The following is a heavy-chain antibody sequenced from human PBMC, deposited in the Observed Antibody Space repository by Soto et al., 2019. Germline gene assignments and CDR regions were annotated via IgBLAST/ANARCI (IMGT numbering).Heavy chain of an antibody. J-gene: IGHJ5*02. CDR2: IVVGSGNT. V-gene: IGHV1-58*01. D-gene: IGHD3-22*01. Sequence: SVTVSCKASGFTFTSSAVQWVRQARGQRLEWIGWIVVGSGNTNYAQKFQERVTITRDMSTSTAYMELSSLRSEDTAVYYCAADRYYDSSGYYNWFDPWGQGTLVTVSS. CDR3: AADRYYDSSGYYNWFDP. CDR1: GFTFTSSA.